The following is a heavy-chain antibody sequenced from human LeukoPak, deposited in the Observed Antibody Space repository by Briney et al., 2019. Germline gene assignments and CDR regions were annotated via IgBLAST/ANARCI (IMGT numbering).Heavy chain of an antibody. Sequence: GASVTVSCKASGYTFTDYFMNRVRQAPGQGLEWMGWINPKSGGTVYAQKFQGRVTMTRDTSSSTAYMELSRLRSEDTAVYYCASSVVRGAHDAFDIWGQGTMVTVSS. CDR1: GYTFTDYF. V-gene: IGHV1-2*02. CDR3: ASSVVRGAHDAFDI. CDR2: INPKSGGT. D-gene: IGHD3-10*01. J-gene: IGHJ3*02.